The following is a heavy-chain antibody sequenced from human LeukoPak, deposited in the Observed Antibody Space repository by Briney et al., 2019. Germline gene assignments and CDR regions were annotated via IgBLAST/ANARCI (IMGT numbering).Heavy chain of an antibody. CDR3: ARASLGRSSTSCSGC. CDR2: INPNSGGT. V-gene: IGHV1-2*02. CDR1: RYTFTGYY. D-gene: IGHD2-2*01. J-gene: IGHJ4*02. Sequence: ASVKVSCKASRYTFTGYYMHWVRQAPGQGLEWMGWINPNSGGTNYAQKFQGRVTMTRDTSISTAYMELSRLRSDDTAVYYCARASLGRSSTSCSGCWGQGTLVTVSS.